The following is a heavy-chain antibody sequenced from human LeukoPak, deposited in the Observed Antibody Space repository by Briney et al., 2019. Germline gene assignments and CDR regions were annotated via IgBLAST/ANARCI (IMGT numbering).Heavy chain of an antibody. CDR2: ISSSSSYI. J-gene: IGHJ4*02. CDR1: GFTFSSYS. CDR3: ASSSRDGYNYRDY. Sequence: NPGGSLRLSCAASGFTFSSYSMNWVRQAPGKGLEWASSISSSSSYIYYADSVKGRFTTSRDNAKNSLYLQMNSLRAEDTAVYYCASSSRDGYNYRDYWGQGTLVTVSS. V-gene: IGHV3-21*01. D-gene: IGHD5-24*01.